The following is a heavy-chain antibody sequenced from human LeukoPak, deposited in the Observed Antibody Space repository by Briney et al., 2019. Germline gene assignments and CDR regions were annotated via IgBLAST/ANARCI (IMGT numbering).Heavy chain of an antibody. V-gene: IGHV3-23*01. CDR3: AKDRAGTPTEGLDD. CDR2: ISKDGGRI. CDR1: GFIFTDYE. Sequence: GGSLRLSCAASGFIFTDYEMMWVRQAPGMGLEWVSYISKDGGRIEYADAVKGRFTISRDNSKNTLYLQMRSLRAEDTALYYCAKDRAGTPTEGLDDWGQGTLVTVSS. D-gene: IGHD3-10*01. J-gene: IGHJ4*02.